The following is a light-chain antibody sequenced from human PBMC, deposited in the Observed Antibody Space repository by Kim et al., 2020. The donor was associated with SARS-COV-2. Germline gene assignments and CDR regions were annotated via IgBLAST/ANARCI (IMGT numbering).Light chain of an antibody. V-gene: IGLV3-1*01. J-gene: IGLJ2*01. Sequence: SGSPRQTASITCSGDKLGDKYACWYQKKPCQSPVLVIYQDTKRPSGIPERFSGSNSGNTATLTISGTQAMDEADYYCQAWDSSTVVFGGGTQLTVL. CDR3: QAWDSSTVV. CDR2: QDT. CDR1: KLGDKY.